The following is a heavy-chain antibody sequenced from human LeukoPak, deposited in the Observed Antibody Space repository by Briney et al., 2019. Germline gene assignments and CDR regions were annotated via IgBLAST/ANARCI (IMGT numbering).Heavy chain of an antibody. D-gene: IGHD3-22*01. CDR2: ISGTSGGT. J-gene: IGHJ2*01. Sequence: PGGSLRLSCAASGFTFSSYEMNWVRQAPGKGLEWVSTISGTSGGTYYAASVKGRFTISRDNSKNTLSLQINSLRAEDTALYYCAKDQGYDTSASGSFDLRGRGTLVTVSS. CDR1: GFTFSSYE. CDR3: AKDQGYDTSASGSFDL. V-gene: IGHV3-23*01.